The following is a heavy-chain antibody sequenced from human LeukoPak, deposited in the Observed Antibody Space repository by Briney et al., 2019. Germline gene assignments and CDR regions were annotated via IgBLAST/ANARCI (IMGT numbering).Heavy chain of an antibody. J-gene: IGHJ4*02. CDR1: GGSISSSSYY. Sequence: PSETLSLTCTVSGGSISSSSYYWGWIRQPPGKGLEWIGSIYYSGSTYYNPSLKSRVTISVDTSKNQFSLKLSSVTAADTAVYYCAREANYYGSGSYFHPIDYWGQGTLVTVSS. CDR2: IYYSGST. CDR3: AREANYYGSGSYFHPIDY. V-gene: IGHV4-39*07. D-gene: IGHD3-10*01.